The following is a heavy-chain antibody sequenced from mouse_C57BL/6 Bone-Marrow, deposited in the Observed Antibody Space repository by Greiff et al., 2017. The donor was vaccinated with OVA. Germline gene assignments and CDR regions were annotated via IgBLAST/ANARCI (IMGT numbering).Heavy chain of an antibody. J-gene: IGHJ4*01. CDR3: TRWLLYAMDY. V-gene: IGHV14-4*01. CDR1: GYTFTSYW. Sequence: EVQLQQPGAELVKPGASVKLSCKASGYTFTSYWMHWVKQRPGRGLEWIGWIDPENGDTEYASKFQGKATITADTSSNTAYLQLSSLTSEDTAVYYCTRWLLYAMDYWGQGTSVTVSS. CDR2: IDPENGDT. D-gene: IGHD2-3*01.